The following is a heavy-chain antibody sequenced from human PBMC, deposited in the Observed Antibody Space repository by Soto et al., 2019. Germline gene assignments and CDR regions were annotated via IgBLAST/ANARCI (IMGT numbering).Heavy chain of an antibody. J-gene: IGHJ4*02. CDR2: ISVSDAFI. D-gene: IGHD1-20*01. CDR1: GFTVGAFA. Sequence: GVSLSLSCAASGFTVGAFAVNWVRQAPGQGLEWVSGISVSDAFIYYADSVRGRFSISRDASENILYLQMNSLRVDATALHYCTRATVAGITGLDYWGPGTLVTVSS. V-gene: IGHV3-23*01. CDR3: TRATVAGITGLDY.